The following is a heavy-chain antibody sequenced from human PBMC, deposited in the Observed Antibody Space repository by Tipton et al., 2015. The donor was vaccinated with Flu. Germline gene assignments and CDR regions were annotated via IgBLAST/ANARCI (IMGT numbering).Heavy chain of an antibody. J-gene: IGHJ4*02. CDR2: IRRSSTYI. CDR3: VYWTGDY. V-gene: IGHV3-21*01. CDR1: GFPFSSYS. D-gene: IGHD1-1*01. Sequence: SLRLYCTASGFPFSSYSMNWVRQAPGKGLEWVASIRRSSTYIYYADSVEGRFTISRDDARNSVYLQMNRVRADDTAVYYCVYWTGDYWGQGTLVTVSS.